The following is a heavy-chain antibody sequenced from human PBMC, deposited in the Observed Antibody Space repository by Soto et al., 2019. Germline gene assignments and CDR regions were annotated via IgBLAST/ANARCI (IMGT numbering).Heavy chain of an antibody. D-gene: IGHD2-15*01. Sequence: PSETLSLTCTVSGGSVSSGSYYWSWIRQPPGKGLEWIGYIYYSGSTNYNPSLKSRVTISVDTSKNQFSLKLSSVTAADTAVYYCARYDVVGPYYFDYWGPGTLVTVYS. V-gene: IGHV4-61*01. CDR1: GGSVSSGSYY. CDR3: ARYDVVGPYYFDY. CDR2: IYYSGST. J-gene: IGHJ4*02.